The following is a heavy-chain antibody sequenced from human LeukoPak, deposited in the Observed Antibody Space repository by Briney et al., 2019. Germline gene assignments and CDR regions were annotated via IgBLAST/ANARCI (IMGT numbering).Heavy chain of an antibody. CDR3: ARDSFMVRGNWFDP. CDR2: INHSGST. J-gene: IGHJ5*02. V-gene: IGHV4-34*01. Sequence: SETLSLTCAVYGGSFSGYYWSWIRQPPGKGLEWIGEINHSGSTNYNPSLKSRVTISVDTSKNQFSLKLSSVTAADTAVYYCARDSFMVRGNWFDPWGQGTLVTVSS. D-gene: IGHD3-10*01. CDR1: GGSFSGYY.